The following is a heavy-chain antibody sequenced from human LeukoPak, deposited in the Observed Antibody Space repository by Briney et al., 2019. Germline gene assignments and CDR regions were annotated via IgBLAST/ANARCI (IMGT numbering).Heavy chain of an antibody. V-gene: IGHV1-69*13. CDR2: IIPIFGTA. CDR1: GGTFSSYA. J-gene: IGHJ6*02. CDR3: ARDGGYCSSTCCSKRPVLYYYYGMDV. D-gene: IGHD2-2*01. Sequence: SVKVSCKASGGTFSSYAISWVRQAPGQGLEWMGGIIPIFGTANYAQKFQGRVTITADESTSTAYMELSSLRSEDTAVYYCARDGGYCSSTCCSKRPVLYYYYGMDVWGQGTTVTVSS.